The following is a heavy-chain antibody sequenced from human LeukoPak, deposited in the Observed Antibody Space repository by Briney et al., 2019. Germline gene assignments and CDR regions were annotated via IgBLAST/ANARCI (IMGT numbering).Heavy chain of an antibody. V-gene: IGHV1-8*03. J-gene: IGHJ6*03. D-gene: IGHD2-15*01. Sequence: ASVKVSCKASGYIFTRYDINWVRQATAQGLEWMGWMNPNSGNTGYAQKFQGRVTITRNTSISTAYMELSSLRSEDTAVYYCARGGCSGGSCYLYYYYYYMDVWGKGTTVTVSS. CDR2: MNPNSGNT. CDR1: GYIFTRYD. CDR3: ARGGCSGGSCYLYYYYYYMDV.